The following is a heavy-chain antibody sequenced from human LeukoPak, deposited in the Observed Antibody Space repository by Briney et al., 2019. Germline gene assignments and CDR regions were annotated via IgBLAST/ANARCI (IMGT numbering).Heavy chain of an antibody. CDR1: GFTFDDYG. Sequence: GGSLRLSCAASGFTFDDYGMSWVRQAPGKGLEWVSGINWNGGSKGYADSVKGRFTISRDNAKNSLYLQMNSLRADDTALYYCARAAYYYGSGSYGLRAPTLGEDYYYYMDVWGKGTTVTVSS. J-gene: IGHJ6*03. CDR2: INWNGGSK. CDR3: ARAAYYYGSGSYGLRAPTLGEDYYYYMDV. V-gene: IGHV3-20*04. D-gene: IGHD3-10*01.